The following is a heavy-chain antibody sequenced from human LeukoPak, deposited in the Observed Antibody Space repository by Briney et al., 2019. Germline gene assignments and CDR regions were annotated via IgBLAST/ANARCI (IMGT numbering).Heavy chain of an antibody. CDR1: GFTFSSYS. V-gene: IGHV3-21*01. Sequence: PGGSLRLSRAASGFTFSSYSINWVRQAPGKGLGWVSSISSSSSYIYYADSVKGRFTISRDNAKNSLYLQMNSLRAEDTAVYYCKLELREQETNWFDPWGQGTLVTVSS. D-gene: IGHD1-7*01. CDR2: ISSSSSYI. J-gene: IGHJ5*02. CDR3: KLELREQETNWFDP.